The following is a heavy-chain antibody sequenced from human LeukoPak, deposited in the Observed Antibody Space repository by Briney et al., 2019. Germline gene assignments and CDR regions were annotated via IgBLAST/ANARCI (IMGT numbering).Heavy chain of an antibody. V-gene: IGHV1-69*04. D-gene: IGHD1-1*01. J-gene: IGHJ6*02. CDR3: AGPSVVQNYYYYGMDV. Sequence: VASVKVSCKASGGTFSSYAISWVRQAPGQGLEWMGRIIPIFGIANYAQRFQGRVTITAAKSTSTAYMELSSLRSEDTAVYYCAGPSVVQNYYYYGMDVWGQGTTVTVSS. CDR1: GGTFSSYA. CDR2: IIPIFGIA.